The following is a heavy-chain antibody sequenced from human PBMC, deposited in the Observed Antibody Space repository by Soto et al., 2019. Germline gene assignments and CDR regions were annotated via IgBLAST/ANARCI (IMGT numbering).Heavy chain of an antibody. D-gene: IGHD2-21*02. CDR3: ARHTPCCGGVCYGFDI. Sequence: SETLSLTCTVSGGSISSYYWSWIRQPPGKGLEWIGYIYNSGSTNYNPSLKSRATISIDTSKNQLSLRLSSVTAADTAVYSCARHTPCCGGVCYGFDIWGQGTMVT. V-gene: IGHV4-59*01. J-gene: IGHJ3*02. CDR1: GGSISSYY. CDR2: IYNSGST.